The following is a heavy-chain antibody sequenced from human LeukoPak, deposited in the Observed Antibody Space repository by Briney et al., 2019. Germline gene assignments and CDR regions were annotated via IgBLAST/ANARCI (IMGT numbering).Heavy chain of an antibody. CDR2: IKEDGSEK. CDR3: ARDTYDSSGYHFYYMDV. V-gene: IGHV3-7*01. Sequence: GGSLRLSCAVSGFTFNTYWMSCVRQAPGEGVEWAANIKEDGSEKHYGDSVRGRFTISRDNATNSLYLRMNSLRAEDTALYFCARDTYDSSGYHFYYMDVWGKGTTVTVSS. CDR1: GFTFNTYW. D-gene: IGHD3-22*01. J-gene: IGHJ6*03.